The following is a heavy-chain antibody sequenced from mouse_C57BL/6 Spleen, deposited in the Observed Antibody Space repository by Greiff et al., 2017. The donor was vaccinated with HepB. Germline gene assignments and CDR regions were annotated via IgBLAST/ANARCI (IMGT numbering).Heavy chain of an antibody. D-gene: IGHD2-4*01. Sequence: VQLKESGPELVKPGASVKISCKASGYSFTDYNMNWVKQSNGKSLEWIGVINPNYGTTSYNQKFKGKATLTVDQSSSTAYMQLNSLTSEDSAVYYCARAPYYDFSYAMDYWGQGTSVTVSS. CDR2: INPNYGTT. V-gene: IGHV1-39*01. J-gene: IGHJ4*01. CDR3: ARAPYYDFSYAMDY. CDR1: GYSFTDYN.